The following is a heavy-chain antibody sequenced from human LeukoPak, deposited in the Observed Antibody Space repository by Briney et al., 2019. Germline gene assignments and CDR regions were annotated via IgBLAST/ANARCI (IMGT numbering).Heavy chain of an antibody. J-gene: IGHJ4*02. Sequence: AAVSVSCKASGYTFTIYGISWVRQAPGQGRGGVGWISAYNGNTNYAQKLQGRVTMTTDTSTSIAYMELRSLRSDDTAVYYCARVYSKLWFGELLYFDYWGQGTLVTVSS. D-gene: IGHD3-10*01. V-gene: IGHV1-18*01. CDR2: ISAYNGNT. CDR1: GYTFTIYG. CDR3: ARVYSKLWFGELLYFDY.